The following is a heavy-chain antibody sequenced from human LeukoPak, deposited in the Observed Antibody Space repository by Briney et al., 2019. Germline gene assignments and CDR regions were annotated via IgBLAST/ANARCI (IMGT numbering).Heavy chain of an antibody. D-gene: IGHD3-10*01. CDR1: GGSFSGYY. CDR2: INHSGST. V-gene: IGHV4-34*01. CDR3: ASFKIAYYGSGSYYRDNWFDP. Sequence: SETLSLTCAVYGGSFSGYYWSWMRQPPGKGLEWIGEINHSGSTNYNPSLKSRVTISVDTSKNQFSLKLSSVTAADTAVYYCASFKIAYYGSGSYYRDNWFDPWGQGTLVTVSS. J-gene: IGHJ5*02.